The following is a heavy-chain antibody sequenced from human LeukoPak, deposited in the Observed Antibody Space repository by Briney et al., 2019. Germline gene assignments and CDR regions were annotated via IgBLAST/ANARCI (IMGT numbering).Heavy chain of an antibody. CDR3: AKSRGLSLYNE. D-gene: IGHD3/OR15-3a*01. Sequence: SETLSLTCTVTVGSVSTSRYYWGWIREPPGKGLEWIGRIYYTGDTSYTPSLKSRVTISVDTSKNQFFLKLNSVTAADTAVYYCAKSRGLSLYNEWGQGTLVTVSS. J-gene: IGHJ4*02. V-gene: IGHV4-39*01. CDR1: VGSVSTSRYY. CDR2: IYYTGDT.